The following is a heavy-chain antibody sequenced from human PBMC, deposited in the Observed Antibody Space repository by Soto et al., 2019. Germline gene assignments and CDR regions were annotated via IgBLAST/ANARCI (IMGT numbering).Heavy chain of an antibody. CDR2: IKQDGSEK. CDR3: ARVVGGYDLYHFVY. J-gene: IGHJ4*02. V-gene: IGHV3-7*01. D-gene: IGHD5-12*01. CDR1: GFTFSSYW. Sequence: EVQLVESGGGLVQPGGSLRLSCAASGFTFSSYWMSWVRQAPGKGLEWVANIKQDGSEKYYVDSVKGRFTISRDNANNALYLQMNSLRAEDTAVYYCARVVGGYDLYHFVYWGQRTLVTVSS.